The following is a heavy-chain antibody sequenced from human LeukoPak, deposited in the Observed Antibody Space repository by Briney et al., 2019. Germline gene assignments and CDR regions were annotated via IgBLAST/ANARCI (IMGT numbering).Heavy chain of an antibody. D-gene: IGHD3-9*01. V-gene: IGHV4-34*01. J-gene: IGHJ4*02. CDR2: INHSGST. CDR3: ASRRLQLLRYFDWLNGYFDY. Sequence: SETLSLTCAAYGGSFSGYYWSWIRQPPGKGLEWIGEINHSGSTNYNPSLKSRVTISVDTSKNQFSLKLSSVTAADTAVYYCASRRLQLLRYFDWLNGYFDYWGQGTLVTVSS. CDR1: GGSFSGYY.